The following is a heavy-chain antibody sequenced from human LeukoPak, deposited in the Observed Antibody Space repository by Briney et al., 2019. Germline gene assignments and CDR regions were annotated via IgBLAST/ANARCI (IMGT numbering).Heavy chain of an antibody. CDR3: ARVRGNCSSTSCYGSRGDY. Sequence: SETLSLTCVVSGGSVSGYYWGWIRQPPGRELEWIGYVYYSGSTNYNPSFKSRITISVDTSRNQFSLQLSSVTAADTAVYYCARVRGNCSSTSCYGSRGDYWGQGTLVTVSS. CDR1: GGSVSGYY. D-gene: IGHD2-2*01. CDR2: VYYSGST. J-gene: IGHJ4*02. V-gene: IGHV4-59*02.